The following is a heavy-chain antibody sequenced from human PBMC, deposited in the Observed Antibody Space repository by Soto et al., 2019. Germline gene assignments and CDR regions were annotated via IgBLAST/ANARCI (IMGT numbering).Heavy chain of an antibody. CDR1: GFTFSSSA. J-gene: IGHJ4*02. V-gene: IGHV3-23*02. D-gene: IGHD3-3*01. Sequence: PGGSLSLSCAASGFTFSSSAMSRVCQAPGNGLEWLSSISRTGCSTYSLSSVKRRFPISRDNSRNTLYLQVDRLRVEDTAMYYCAKETVWSGPPYYFDYWGQG. CDR3: AKETVWSGPPYYFDY. CDR2: ISRTGCST.